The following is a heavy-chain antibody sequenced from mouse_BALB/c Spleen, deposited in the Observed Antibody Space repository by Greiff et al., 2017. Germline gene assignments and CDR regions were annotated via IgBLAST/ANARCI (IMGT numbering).Heavy chain of an antibody. J-gene: IGHJ3*01. CDR1: GFNIKDTY. CDR2: IDPANGNT. CDR3: ARKDSFAY. V-gene: IGHV14-3*02. Sequence: VQLQQSGAELVKPGASVKLSCTASGFNIKDTYMHWVKQRPEQSLEWIGRIDPANGNTKYDPKFQGKATITADTSSNTAYLQLSSLTSEDTAVYYCARKDSFAYWGQGTLVTVSA.